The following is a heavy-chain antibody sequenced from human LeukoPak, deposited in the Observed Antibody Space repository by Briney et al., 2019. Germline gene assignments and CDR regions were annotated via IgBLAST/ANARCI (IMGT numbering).Heavy chain of an antibody. J-gene: IGHJ4*02. CDR1: GDTFSSYA. V-gene: IGHV1-69*01. D-gene: IGHD6-13*01. CDR3: ASTGVIAAAGTSDY. CDR2: IIPIFGTA. Sequence: GSSVKVSCKASGDTFSSYAISWVRQAPGQGLEWMGGIIPIFGTANYAQKFQGRVTITADESTSTAYMELSSLRSEDTAVYYCASTGVIAAAGTSDYWGQGTLVTVSS.